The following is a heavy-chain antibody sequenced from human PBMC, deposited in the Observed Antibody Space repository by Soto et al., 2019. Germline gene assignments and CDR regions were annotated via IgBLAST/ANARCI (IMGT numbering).Heavy chain of an antibody. V-gene: IGHV1-2*02. CDR1: GYTFIDYY. J-gene: IGHJ4*02. D-gene: IGHD6-19*01. CDR3: ARPRGYLSVWYYLDL. Sequence: QVQLVQSGAEVKKPGASVKVSCEASGYTFIDYYMHWLRQAPGQSFEWMGRISPISGGTNYAQKFQGRVTMTWDTSLNTAYMELSSTVSEDTADDYCARPRGYLSVWYYLDLWGQGTLVTVSS. CDR2: ISPISGGT.